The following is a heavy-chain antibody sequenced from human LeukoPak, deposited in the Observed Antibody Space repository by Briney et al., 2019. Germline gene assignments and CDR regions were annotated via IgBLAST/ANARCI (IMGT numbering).Heavy chain of an antibody. CDR1: GXTFSTYA. V-gene: IGHV3-23*01. CDR3: AKDLRSGMDV. D-gene: IGHD5/OR15-5a*01. CDR2: INSNGDEI. J-gene: IGHJ6*02. Sequence: PGGSLRLSCAASGXTFSTYAMTWVRQAPGKGREWVSGINSNGDEIYYADSVRGRFTISRDNSKNTLYLQMNSLRAEDTAVYYCAKDLRSGMDVWGQGTTVTVSS.